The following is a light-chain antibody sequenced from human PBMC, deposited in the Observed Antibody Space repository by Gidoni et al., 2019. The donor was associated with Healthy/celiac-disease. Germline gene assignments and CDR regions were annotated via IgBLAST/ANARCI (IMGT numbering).Light chain of an antibody. J-gene: IGKJ3*01. CDR2: GAS. Sequence: ELVLTQSPGTLSLSPEERATISCRASQSVSSGYLAWYQQKPGQAPRLLIYGASSRATGIPDRFSDSGSGTDFTLTISRLEPEDFAVYYCQQYGSSPSTFGPGTKVDIK. CDR3: QQYGSSPST. V-gene: IGKV3-20*01. CDR1: QSVSSGY.